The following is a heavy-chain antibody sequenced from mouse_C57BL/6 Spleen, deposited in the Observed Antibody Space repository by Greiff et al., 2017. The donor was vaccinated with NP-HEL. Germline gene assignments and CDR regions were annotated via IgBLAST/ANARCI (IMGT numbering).Heavy chain of an antibody. CDR1: GYTFTSYW. CDR2: IDPSDSYT. CDR3: ARRGTVVALDY. J-gene: IGHJ2*01. Sequence: QVQLQQPGAELVMPGASVKLSCKASGYTFTSYWMHWVKQRPGQGLEWIGEIDPSDSYTNYNQKFKGKSTLTVDKSSSTAYMQLSSLTSEDSAVYYCARRGTVVALDYWGQGTTLTVSS. V-gene: IGHV1-69*01. D-gene: IGHD1-1*01.